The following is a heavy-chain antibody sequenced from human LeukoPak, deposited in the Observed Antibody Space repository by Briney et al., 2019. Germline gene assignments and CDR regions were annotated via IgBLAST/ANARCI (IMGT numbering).Heavy chain of an antibody. CDR2: IYYSGST. CDR1: GGSISSYY. D-gene: IGHD4-17*01. CDR3: ARETVTTGHGMDV. Sequence: SETLSLTCTVSGGSISSYYWTWIRQPPGKGLEWIGYIYYSGSTNYNPSLKSRVTISVDTSKNQFSLKLSSVTAADTAVYYCARETVTTGHGMDVWGQGTTVTGSS. V-gene: IGHV4-59*01. J-gene: IGHJ6*02.